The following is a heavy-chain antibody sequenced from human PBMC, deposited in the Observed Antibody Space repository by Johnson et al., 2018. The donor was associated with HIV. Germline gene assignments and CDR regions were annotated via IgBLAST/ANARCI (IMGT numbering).Heavy chain of an antibody. V-gene: IGHV3-30*04. CDR2: ISYDGSNK. CDR3: ARDTWDAFDI. J-gene: IGHJ3*02. CDR1: GFTFSSYA. Sequence: QVQLVESGGGVVQPGRSLRLSCAASGFTFSSYAMHWVRQAPGKGLEWVAVISYDGSNKYSADSVKGRFTISRDNSKNTLYLQMNSLRAEDTAVYYCARDTWDAFDIWGQGTMVTVSS.